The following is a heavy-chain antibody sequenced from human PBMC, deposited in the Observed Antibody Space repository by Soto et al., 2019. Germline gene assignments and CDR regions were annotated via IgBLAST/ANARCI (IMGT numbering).Heavy chain of an antibody. J-gene: IGHJ4*02. CDR2: INKDGSEK. V-gene: IGHV3-7*03. CDR1: GFTFTTCW. CDR3: ATRPCEVNYYGVFDY. Sequence: GGSLSLSCEGSGFTFTTCWMTWFRQAPGKGLEWVANINKDGSEKFYVDSVKGRFTISRDNAKNSLFLQMNSLRAEDTAVYYCATRPCEVNYYGVFDYWGQGALVTVSS. D-gene: IGHD3-22*01.